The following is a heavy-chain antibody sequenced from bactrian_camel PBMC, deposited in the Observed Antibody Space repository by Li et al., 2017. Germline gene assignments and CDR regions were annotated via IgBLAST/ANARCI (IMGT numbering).Heavy chain of an antibody. Sequence: HVQLVESGGGSVQAGGSLKLSCAASGYIFGSSRCEEAWYRQAPGKEREWVATLAGNGVTTYADAVKGRFTISEDNDNYKLYLQLNSLKPDDTAMYYCAAILTYADDGRCPMSSRSYDRWGQGTQVTVS. J-gene: IGHJ4*01. CDR3: AAILTYADDGRCPMSSRSYDR. V-gene: IGHV3S53*01. CDR1: GYIFGSSRCE. CDR2: LAGNGVT. D-gene: IGHD3*01.